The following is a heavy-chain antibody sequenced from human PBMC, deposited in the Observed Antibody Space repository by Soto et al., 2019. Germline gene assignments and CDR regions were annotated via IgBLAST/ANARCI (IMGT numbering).Heavy chain of an antibody. V-gene: IGHV1-46*01. CDR2: INPSDGST. CDR1: GYIFTNYY. D-gene: IGHD3-10*01. Sequence: QVQLVQSGAEVKKPGASVKVSCKASGYIFTNYYIHWVRQAPGQGLEWMGFINPSDGSTSYAQNSQGRVTMTRDTSTGTVYMELSSLRSEDTAVYYCARVAGFAEFDYWGQGTLVTVSS. CDR3: ARVAGFAEFDY. J-gene: IGHJ4*02.